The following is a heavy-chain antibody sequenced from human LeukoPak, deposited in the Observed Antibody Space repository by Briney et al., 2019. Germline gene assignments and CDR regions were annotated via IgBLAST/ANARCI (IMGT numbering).Heavy chain of an antibody. CDR2: ISGKSGDI. V-gene: IGHV3-11*05. CDR3: TRDPRRLDY. CDR1: GFTFSDYY. Sequence: GGSLRLSCTVSGFTFSDYYMTWVRQAPGKGLEWLSYISGKSGDINYLDSVRGRFTISRDNAKNSLYLQMNSLRVEDTAVYYCTRDPRRLDYLGQGTLVAVSS. J-gene: IGHJ4*02.